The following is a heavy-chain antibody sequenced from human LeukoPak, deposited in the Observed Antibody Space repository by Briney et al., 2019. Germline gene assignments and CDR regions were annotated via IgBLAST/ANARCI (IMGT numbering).Heavy chain of an antibody. V-gene: IGHV1-46*01. CDR1: GYTFTSHY. D-gene: IGHD5-24*01. Sequence: GASVKVSCKASGYTFTSHYIHWVRQAPGQGLAWMGVMNPNGGSTSHSQKFQGRVTMTRDMSTNTAYMELSSLRSEDTAVYYCARDLMEQATMAPAYWGQGTLVTVSS. CDR2: MNPNGGST. CDR3: ARDLMEQATMAPAY. J-gene: IGHJ4*02.